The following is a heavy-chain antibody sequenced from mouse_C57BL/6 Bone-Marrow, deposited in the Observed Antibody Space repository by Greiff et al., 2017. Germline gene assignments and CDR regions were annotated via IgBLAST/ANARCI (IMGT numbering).Heavy chain of an antibody. Sequence: QVQLQQSGAELVRPGASVKLSCKASGYTFTDYYINWVKQRPGQGLEWIARIYPGSGNTYYNEKFTGKATLTAEKSSSTAYMQLSSLTSEVSAVYFCARRSYFDVWGTGTTVTVSS. CDR1: GYTFTDYY. CDR3: ARRSYFDV. V-gene: IGHV1-76*01. J-gene: IGHJ1*03. CDR2: IYPGSGNT.